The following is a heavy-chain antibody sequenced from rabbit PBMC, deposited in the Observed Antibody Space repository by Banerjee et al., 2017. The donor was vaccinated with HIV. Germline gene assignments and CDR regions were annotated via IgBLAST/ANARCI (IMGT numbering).Heavy chain of an antibody. V-gene: IGHV1S40*01. Sequence: QSLEESGGGLVQPEGSLTLTCTASGFTISSYYYMCWVRQAPGKGLEWIACIYDGTSGSTWYASWAKGRFTISKTSSTVTLQMTSLTAADTATYFCVRDLLCENNACLWGPGTLVTVS. CDR1: GFTISSYYY. CDR2: IYDGTSGST. D-gene: IGHD5-1*01. CDR3: VRDLLCENNACL. J-gene: IGHJ4*01.